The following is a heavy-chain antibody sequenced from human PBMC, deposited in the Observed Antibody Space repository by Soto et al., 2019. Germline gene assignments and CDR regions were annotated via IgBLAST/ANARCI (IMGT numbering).Heavy chain of an antibody. V-gene: IGHV1-69*12. J-gene: IGHJ6*02. CDR3: ATAPGTSFSYYGMDV. Sequence: QVQLVQSGAEVKKPGSSVKVSCKASGGTFSSYALRWVRQAPGQGLEWMGGIIPLFGTVNYAQKFQGRVTITADESTSTAYMELSSLRSEDTAVYYCATAPGTSFSYYGMDVWRQGTTVTVSS. CDR2: IIPLFGTV. CDR1: GGTFSSYA.